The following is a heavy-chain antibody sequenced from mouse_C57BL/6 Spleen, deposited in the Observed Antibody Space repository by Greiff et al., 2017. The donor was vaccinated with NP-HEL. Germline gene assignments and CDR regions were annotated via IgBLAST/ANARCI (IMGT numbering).Heavy chain of an antibody. V-gene: IGHV7-3*01. CDR3: ARYGGTGDYFDY. CDR2: IRNKANGYTT. Sequence: EVKLVESGGGLVQPGGSLSLSCAASGFTFTDYYMSWVRQPPGKALEWLGFIRNKANGYTTEYSASVKGRFTISRDNSQSILYLQMNALRAEDSATYYCARYGGTGDYFDYWGQGTTLTVSS. CDR1: GFTFTDYY. D-gene: IGHD3-3*01. J-gene: IGHJ2*01.